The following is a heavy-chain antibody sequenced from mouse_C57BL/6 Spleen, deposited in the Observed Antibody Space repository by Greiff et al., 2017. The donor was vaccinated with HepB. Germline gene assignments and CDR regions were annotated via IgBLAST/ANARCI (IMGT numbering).Heavy chain of an antibody. CDR1: GYTFTSYT. D-gene: IGHD1-1*01. CDR3: ARSGAVPLFDY. V-gene: IGHV1-4*01. CDR2: INPSSGYT. Sequence: LVESGAELARPGASVKMSCKASGYTFTSYTMHWVKQRPGQGLEWIGYINPSSGYTKYNQKFKDKATLTADKSSSTAYMQLSSLTSEDSAVYYCARSGAVPLFDYWGQGTTLTVSS. J-gene: IGHJ2*01.